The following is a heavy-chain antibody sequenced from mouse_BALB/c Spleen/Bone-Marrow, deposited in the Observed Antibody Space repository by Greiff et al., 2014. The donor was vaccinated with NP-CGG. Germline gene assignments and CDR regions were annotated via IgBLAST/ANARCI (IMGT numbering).Heavy chain of an antibody. CDR2: IDPANGDT. J-gene: IGHJ2*01. D-gene: IGHD2-4*01. Sequence: EVQLQQSGAELVRSGASVKLSCTASGYNIKDYYMHWVKQRPEQGLEWIGWIDPANGDTEYAPKFQGKATMTADTSSNTAYLQLSSLTSEDTAVYYCNGREDNDIDSFAYWGPGTILTVST. CDR1: GYNIKDYY. V-gene: IGHV14-4*02. CDR3: NGREDNDIDSFAY.